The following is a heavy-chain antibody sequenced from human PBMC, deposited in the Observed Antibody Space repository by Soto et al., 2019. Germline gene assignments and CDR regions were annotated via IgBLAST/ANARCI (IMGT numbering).Heavy chain of an antibody. J-gene: IGHJ4*02. CDR3: AKEELERQGSGFDY. CDR1: GFTFSSYA. Sequence: EVQLLESGGGLVQPGGSLRLSCAASGFTFSSYAKSWVRQAPEKELEWVSAISGSGGSTYYADSVKGRFTISRDNSKNTLYLQMNSLRAEDTAVYYCAKEELERQGSGFDYWGQGTLVTVSS. D-gene: IGHD1-1*01. V-gene: IGHV3-23*01. CDR2: ISGSGGST.